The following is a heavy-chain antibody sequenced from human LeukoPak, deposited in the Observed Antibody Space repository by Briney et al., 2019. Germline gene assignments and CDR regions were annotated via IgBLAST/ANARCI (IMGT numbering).Heavy chain of an antibody. Sequence: GASVKVSCKASGYTFTGYYMHWVRQAPRQGLEWMGWINPNSGGTNYAQKFQGRVTMTRDTSISTAYMELRSLRSDDTAVYYCARVTYYYDSSGYYPRYFDLWGRGTLVTVSS. CDR3: ARVTYYYDSSGYYPRYFDL. D-gene: IGHD3-22*01. V-gene: IGHV1-2*02. CDR2: INPNSGGT. CDR1: GYTFTGYY. J-gene: IGHJ2*01.